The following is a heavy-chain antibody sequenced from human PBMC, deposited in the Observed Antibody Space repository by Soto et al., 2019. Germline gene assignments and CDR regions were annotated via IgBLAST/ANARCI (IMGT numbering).Heavy chain of an antibody. V-gene: IGHV3-23*01. Sequence: EVQLLDSGGGFVQPGGSLRLSCEACGFTFSGYAMSWVREAPGRRLEWISAITGGGDDTYYADYVKGRVTISRDNSKNTLYLQMSSLRAEDTALYYCVKGSSASRPYYFDYWGQGTLVTVSS. CDR1: GFTFSGYA. CDR3: VKGSSASRPYYFDY. CDR2: ITGGGDDT. J-gene: IGHJ4*02. D-gene: IGHD3-22*01.